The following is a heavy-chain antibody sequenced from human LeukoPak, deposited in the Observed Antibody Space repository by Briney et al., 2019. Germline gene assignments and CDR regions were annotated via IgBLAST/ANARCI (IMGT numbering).Heavy chain of an antibody. D-gene: IGHD3-22*01. J-gene: IGHJ4*02. V-gene: IGHV3-33*01. CDR1: GFTFSSYG. CDR3: ARDDVGRNYYDSSGYQGLDY. Sequence: GGSLRLSCAASGFTFSSYGMHWVRQAPGKGLEWVAVIWYDGSNKYYADSVKGRFTISRDNSKNTLYLQMNSLRAEDTAVYYCARDDVGRNYYDSSGYQGLDYWGQGTLVTVSS. CDR2: IWYDGSNK.